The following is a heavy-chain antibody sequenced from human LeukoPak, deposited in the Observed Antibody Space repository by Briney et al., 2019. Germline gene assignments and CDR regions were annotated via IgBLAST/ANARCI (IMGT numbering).Heavy chain of an antibody. V-gene: IGHV3-30*02. CDR3: ARGDSSGYHILVDY. CDR2: IRYNEIDK. J-gene: IGHJ4*02. D-gene: IGHD3-22*01. CDR1: GFTFSNYG. Sequence: GGSLRPSCAASGFTFSNYGMHWVRQAPGKGLEWVSFIRYNEIDKYYADSVKGRFTISRDNSKNTLYLQMNSLRAEDTAVYYCARGDSSGYHILVDYWGQGTLVTVSS.